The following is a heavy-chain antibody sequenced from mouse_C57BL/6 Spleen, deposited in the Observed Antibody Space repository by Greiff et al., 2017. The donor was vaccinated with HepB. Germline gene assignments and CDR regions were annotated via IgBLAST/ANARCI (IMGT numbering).Heavy chain of an antibody. D-gene: IGHD1-1*01. J-gene: IGHJ3*01. CDR3: ARWSYYGSSYAWFAY. Sequence: QVQLKQSGPELVKPGASVKISCKASGYAFSSSWMNWVKQRPGKGLEWIGRIYPGDGDTNYNGKFKGKATLTADKSSSTAYMQLSSLTAEDSAVYFCARWSYYGSSYAWFAYWGQGTLVTVSA. CDR1: GYAFSSSW. V-gene: IGHV1-82*01. CDR2: IYPGDGDT.